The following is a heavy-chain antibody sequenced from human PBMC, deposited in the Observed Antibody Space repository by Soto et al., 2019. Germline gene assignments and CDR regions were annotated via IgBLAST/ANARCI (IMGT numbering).Heavy chain of an antibody. Sequence: PGGSLRLSCAASGFTFCSYAMSWVRQAPGKGLEWVSYIIPGGGCIFYADSVKVLFTISRDNSMNTLYLQMYSLRAEDTAVYYCARFYFDSSGYLPSPYYYYYGMDVWGQGTTVTVSS. D-gene: IGHD3-22*01. J-gene: IGHJ6*02. V-gene: IGHV3-23*01. CDR2: IIPGGGCI. CDR1: GFTFCSYA. CDR3: ARFYFDSSGYLPSPYYYYYGMDV.